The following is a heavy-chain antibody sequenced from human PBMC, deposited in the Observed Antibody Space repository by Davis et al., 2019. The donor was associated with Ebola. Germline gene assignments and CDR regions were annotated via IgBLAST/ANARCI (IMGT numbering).Heavy chain of an antibody. J-gene: IGHJ3*02. CDR3: ARGYYYDSSGYRRNAFDI. V-gene: IGHV4-4*02. CDR2: INHSGST. Sequence: MPAGSLSLSCAVSGGSISSSNWWSWVRQPPGKGLEWIGEINHSGSTNYNPSLKSLVTISVDKSKNQFSLKLSSVTAADTAVYYCARGYYYDSSGYRRNAFDIWGQGTMVTVSS. D-gene: IGHD3-22*01. CDR1: GGSISSSNW.